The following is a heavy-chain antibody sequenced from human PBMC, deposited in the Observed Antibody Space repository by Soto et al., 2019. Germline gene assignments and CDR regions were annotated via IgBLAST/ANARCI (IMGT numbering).Heavy chain of an antibody. J-gene: IGHJ4*02. Sequence: QLQLQESGPGLVKPSETLSLTCTVSGGSISSSSYYWGWIRQAPGKGLEWIGRIYYSGSTYYNPSPXTXXTIPVDTSQNPSSLQLSSVTAADTAVYYCARHIDSWGQGTLVTVSS. CDR2: IYYSGST. V-gene: IGHV4-39*01. CDR1: GGSISSSSYY. CDR3: ARHIDS.